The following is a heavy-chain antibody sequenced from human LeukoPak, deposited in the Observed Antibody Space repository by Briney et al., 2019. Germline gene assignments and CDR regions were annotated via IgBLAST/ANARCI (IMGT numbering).Heavy chain of an antibody. CDR1: GFTFSSDC. V-gene: IGHV3-74*01. D-gene: IGHD1-26*01. CDR2: INPAGSST. CDR3: SRGVRGSYGTDL. Sequence: GGSLRLSCAASGFTFSSDCMPWVRQAPGQGLVWVSRINPAGSSTNYADSVKGRLTIYRDNAMNTLYLQLNSLRAEDPVVYYCSRGVRGSYGTDLWGQGTLVTVSS. J-gene: IGHJ5*02.